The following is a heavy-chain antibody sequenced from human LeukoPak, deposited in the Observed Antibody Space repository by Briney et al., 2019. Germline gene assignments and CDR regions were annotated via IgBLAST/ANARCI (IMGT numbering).Heavy chain of an antibody. V-gene: IGHV4-4*07. J-gene: IGHJ4*02. CDR3: ARGRYCSGGSCYRLATFDY. Sequence: SETLSLTCTVSGGSISSYYWSWIRQPAGKGLEWIGRIYTSGSTNYNPSLKSRVTMSVDTSKNQFSLKLSSVTAADTAVYYCARGRYCSGGSCYRLATFDYWGQGTLVTVSS. D-gene: IGHD2-15*01. CDR2: IYTSGST. CDR1: GGSISSYY.